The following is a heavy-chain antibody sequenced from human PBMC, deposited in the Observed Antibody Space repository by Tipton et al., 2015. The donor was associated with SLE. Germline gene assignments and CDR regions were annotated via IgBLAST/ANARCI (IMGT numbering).Heavy chain of an antibody. CDR3: ASQRFQQTGDYFDY. V-gene: IGHV4-59*12. CDR2: VHYSGPT. CDR1: GVSISNYY. J-gene: IGHJ4*02. Sequence: LRLSCYVTGVSISNYYWTWIRQSPGKGLEWIGSVHYSGPTYYKPSLKSRVGISIDTSKNHFSLNLRSVAAADTAVYYCASQRFQQTGDYFDYWGQGILVTVSS. D-gene: IGHD5-24*01.